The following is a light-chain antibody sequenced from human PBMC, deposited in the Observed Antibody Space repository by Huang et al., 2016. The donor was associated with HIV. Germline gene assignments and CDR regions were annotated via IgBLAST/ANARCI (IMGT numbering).Light chain of an antibody. Sequence: DIQMTQSPSSLSASIGDKVTITCQATQDIARFLNWYQPKPGQAPKLLIYDAVTLQTGVPSRFSGSGSGTDFSFTISSLQPEDIATYYCQQYDGLPPWTFGQGTKVEIQ. CDR3: QQYDGLPPWT. V-gene: IGKV1-33*01. CDR1: QDIARF. J-gene: IGKJ1*01. CDR2: DAV.